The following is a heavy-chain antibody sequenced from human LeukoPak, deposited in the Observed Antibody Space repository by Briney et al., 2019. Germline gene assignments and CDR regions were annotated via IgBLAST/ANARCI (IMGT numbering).Heavy chain of an antibody. V-gene: IGHV3-23*01. Sequence: PGGSLRLSCAASGFTFSSYAMSWVRQAPGKGLEWVSAISGSGGSTHYADSVKGRFTISRDNSKNTLYLQMNSLRAEDTAVYYCAKGVAATLLMYAFDIWGQGTMVTVSS. D-gene: IGHD2-15*01. CDR3: AKGVAATLLMYAFDI. CDR2: ISGSGGST. CDR1: GFTFSSYA. J-gene: IGHJ3*02.